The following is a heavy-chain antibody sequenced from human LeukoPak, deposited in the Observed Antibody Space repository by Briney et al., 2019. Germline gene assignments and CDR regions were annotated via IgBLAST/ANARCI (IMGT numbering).Heavy chain of an antibody. V-gene: IGHV4-4*07. D-gene: IGHD1-26*01. CDR3: ARETRGSYREFDY. CDR2: IYTSGST. Sequence: SETLSLTCTVSWCSICSYYGSWSRQPARVRLEGVGRIYTSGSTTYNASLQSRVRMSVDTSKNPFSLQLSSVTAAATRVFYCARETRGSYREFDYWGQGTLVTVSS. J-gene: IGHJ4*02. CDR1: WCSICSYY.